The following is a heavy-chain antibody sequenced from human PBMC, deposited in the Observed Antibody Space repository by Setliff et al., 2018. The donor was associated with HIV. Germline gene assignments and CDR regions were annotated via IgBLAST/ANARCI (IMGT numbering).Heavy chain of an antibody. V-gene: IGHV4-59*08. D-gene: IGHD3-3*01. CDR1: SDSIRFYY. CDR3: ARHTRFAADYDFWSGYYEDAFDI. J-gene: IGHJ3*02. CDR2: IYYTGFA. Sequence: SETLSLTCTVSSDSIRFYYWTWIRQPPGKGLEWIGNIYYTGFAYYNPSLKSRVTISVDTSKNQFSLKLSSVTAADTAVYYCARHTRFAADYDFWSGYYEDAFDIWGQGTMVTVSS.